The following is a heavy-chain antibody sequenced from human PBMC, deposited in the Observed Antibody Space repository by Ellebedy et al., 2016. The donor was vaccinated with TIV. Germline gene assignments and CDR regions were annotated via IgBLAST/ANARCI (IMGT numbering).Heavy chain of an antibody. CDR2: INPNDDTK. V-gene: IGHV1-46*01. D-gene: IGHD5-18*01. CDR1: GYSFSSYY. CDR3: ARGRGYSFDVCDV. Sequence: AASVKVSCKASGYSFSSYYMHWVRQAPGQGLEWMAIINPNDDTKYYVQNFQGRVTVTRDTSANTVYMELSSLRSEDPAVYYCARGRGYSFDVCDVWGQGTMVTVSS. J-gene: IGHJ3*01.